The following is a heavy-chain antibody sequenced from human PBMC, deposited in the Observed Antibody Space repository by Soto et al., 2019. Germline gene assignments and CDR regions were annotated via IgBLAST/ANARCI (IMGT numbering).Heavy chain of an antibody. CDR1: GFTCSNYG. Sequence: PWGSLILSCVASGFTCSNYGMHWVRQAPGKGLEWVAIIWSDGSNKNHADSVKGRFTISRDNSKNTIYLQMNSLRAEDTAVYYCARSYSSNWGYFYYWGQGTLVTVSS. D-gene: IGHD6-13*01. CDR3: ARSYSSNWGYFYY. V-gene: IGHV3-33*08. J-gene: IGHJ4*02. CDR2: IWSDGSNK.